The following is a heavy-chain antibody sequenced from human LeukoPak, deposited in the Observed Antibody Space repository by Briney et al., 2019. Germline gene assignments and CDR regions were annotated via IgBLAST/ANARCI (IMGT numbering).Heavy chain of an antibody. V-gene: IGHV3-13*04. Sequence: GGSLRLSCAASGFTFSSYDMHWVRQATGKGLEWVSAIGTVGDTYYPGSVKGRFTISRESAKNSLYLQMNSLRAGDTAVYYCARGIVVVPVAERCLDYWGQGTLVTVSS. J-gene: IGHJ4*02. CDR2: IGTVGDT. CDR3: ARGIVVVPVAERCLDY. D-gene: IGHD2-2*01. CDR1: GFTFSSYD.